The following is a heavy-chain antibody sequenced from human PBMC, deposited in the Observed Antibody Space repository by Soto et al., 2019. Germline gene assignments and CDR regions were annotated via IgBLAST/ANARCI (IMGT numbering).Heavy chain of an antibody. D-gene: IGHD3-16*02. CDR3: AKASAYDYLWGSYRPFDY. Sequence: GGSLRLSCAASGFIFNGYDMHWVRQAPGKGLEWVAVVSRDGSNKYYTDSVKGRFTVSRDNSKNTLYLQMNSLRADDTAVYHCAKASAYDYLWGSYRPFDYWGQGSLVTVSS. CDR1: GFIFNGYD. V-gene: IGHV3-30*18. J-gene: IGHJ4*02. CDR2: VSRDGSNK.